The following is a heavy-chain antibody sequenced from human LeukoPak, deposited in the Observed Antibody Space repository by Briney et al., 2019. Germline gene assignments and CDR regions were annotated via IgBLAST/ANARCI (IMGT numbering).Heavy chain of an antibody. D-gene: IGHD6-13*01. CDR1: GFTFSDYA. Sequence: AGGSLRLSCAASGFTFSDYAMHWVRQAPGKELEYVSAISSNGGSIHYANSVKGRFTISRDNAKSSLYLQMNSLRADDTAVYYCARVAEAAAFDYWGQGTLVTVSS. CDR2: ISSNGGSI. J-gene: IGHJ4*02. CDR3: ARVAEAAAFDY. V-gene: IGHV3-64*01.